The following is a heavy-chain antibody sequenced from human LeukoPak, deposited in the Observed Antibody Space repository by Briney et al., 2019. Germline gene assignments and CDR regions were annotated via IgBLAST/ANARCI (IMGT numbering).Heavy chain of an antibody. J-gene: IGHJ4*02. CDR1: GYTYTGYY. D-gene: IGHD3-3*01. CDR3: ARTYYDFWSGYYSSGDDDY. V-gene: IGHV1-2*02. Sequence: ASVKVFCKVSGYTYTGYYMHWVRQAPGQGREWMGWINPNSGGTNYAQKCQGRVTMTRDTSISTAYMELSRLRSDDTAVYYCARTYYDFWSGYYSSGDDDYWGQGTLVTVSS. CDR2: INPNSGGT.